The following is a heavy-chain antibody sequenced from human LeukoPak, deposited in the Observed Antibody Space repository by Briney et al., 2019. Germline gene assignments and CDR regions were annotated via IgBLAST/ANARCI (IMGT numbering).Heavy chain of an antibody. J-gene: IGHJ3*02. CDR2: ISGWRHNT. Sequence: GGSLRLSCAASGFTFSSYAVSWVRQAPGKGLEWVSGISGWRHNTYYADSVKGRFTISRDNSKNTLYLQMNSLRAEDTAVYYCAREEIAVAGAFEIWGQGTMVTVSS. V-gene: IGHV3-23*01. D-gene: IGHD6-19*01. CDR1: GFTFSSYA. CDR3: AREEIAVAGAFEI.